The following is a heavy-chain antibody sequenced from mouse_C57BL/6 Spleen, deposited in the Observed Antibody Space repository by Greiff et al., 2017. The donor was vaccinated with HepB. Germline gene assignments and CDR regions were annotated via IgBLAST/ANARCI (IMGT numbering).Heavy chain of an antibody. V-gene: IGHV1-52*01. CDR2: IDPSDSET. D-gene: IGHD2-3*01. Sequence: VQLQQPGAELVKPGSSVKLSCKASGYTFTSYWMHWVKQRPIQGLEWIGNIDPSDSETHYNQKFKDKATLTVDKSSSTAYMQLSSLTSEDSAVYYCARFDGYLHWYCDVWGTGTTVTVSS. CDR3: ARFDGYLHWYCDV. CDR1: GYTFTSYW. J-gene: IGHJ1*03.